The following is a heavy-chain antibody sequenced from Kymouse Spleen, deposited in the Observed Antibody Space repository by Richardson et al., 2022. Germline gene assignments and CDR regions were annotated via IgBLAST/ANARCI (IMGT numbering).Heavy chain of an antibody. J-gene: IGHJ5*02. D-gene: IGHD3-10*01. CDR1: GGSFSGYY. CDR2: INHSGST. Sequence: QVQLQQWGAGLLKPSETLSLTCAVYGGSFSGYYWSWIRQPPGKGLEWIGEINHSGSTNYNPSLKSRVTISVDTSKNQFSLKLSSVTAADTAVYYCARGYGSGSYYTGWFDPWGQGTLVTVSS. CDR3: ARGYGSGSYYTGWFDP. V-gene: IGHV4-34*01.